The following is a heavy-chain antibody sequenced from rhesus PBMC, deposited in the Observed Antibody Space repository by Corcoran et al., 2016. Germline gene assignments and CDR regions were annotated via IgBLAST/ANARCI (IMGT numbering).Heavy chain of an antibody. CDR3: ARDLGASMVVVTSFDY. Sequence: QVQLQESGPGVVKPSETLSFTRAVSGGSISGYFSWRLIRQPPGKGLVWIGYNYGGSGSTSYNPSLKNRVTISKDTSKNQFSLKLSSVTAADTAVYYCARDLGASMVVVTSFDYWGQGVLVTVSS. CDR2: NYGGSGST. CDR1: GGSISGYFS. J-gene: IGHJ4*01. V-gene: IGHV4S7*01. D-gene: IGHD3-28*01.